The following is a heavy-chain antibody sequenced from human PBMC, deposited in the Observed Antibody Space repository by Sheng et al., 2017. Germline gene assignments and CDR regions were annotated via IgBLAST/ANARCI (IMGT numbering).Heavy chain of an antibody. D-gene: IGHD3-22*01. Sequence: QVQLQESGPGLVKPSETLSLTCAVSGQSISTAYYWAWIRQPPGKGLEWIGSVSHGGNSFYNPSLKSRVSISIDTSKNQFSLRLNSVTAADTAVYFCARDPEYYDGNGYYYKIYYFGMDVWGQGTTVTVSS. CDR2: VSHGGNS. CDR1: GQSISTAYY. V-gene: IGHV4-38-2*02. J-gene: IGHJ6*02. CDR3: ARDPEYYDGNGYYYKIYYFGMDV.